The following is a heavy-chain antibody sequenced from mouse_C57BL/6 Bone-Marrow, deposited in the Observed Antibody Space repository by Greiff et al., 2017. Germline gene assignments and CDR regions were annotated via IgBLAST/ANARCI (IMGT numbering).Heavy chain of an antibody. CDR3: ARSNGSSPFDY. V-gene: IGHV1-75*01. CDR1: GYTFTAYY. Sequence: QVQLQQSGPELVQPGASVKISCKASGYTFTAYYINWVKQRPGQGLEWIGWIFPGSGSTYYNEKFKGKATLTVDTSSSTAYMFLSSLTSEDSAVYFCARSNGSSPFDYWSQGTTLTVSS. J-gene: IGHJ2*01. D-gene: IGHD1-1*01. CDR2: IFPGSGST.